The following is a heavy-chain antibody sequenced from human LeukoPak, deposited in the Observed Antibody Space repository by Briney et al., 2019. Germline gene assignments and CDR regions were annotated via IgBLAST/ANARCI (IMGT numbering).Heavy chain of an antibody. D-gene: IGHD7-27*01. CDR3: ARAAWGSGFDI. CDR1: GYTFTGYY. J-gene: IGHJ3*02. Sequence: ASVKVSCKASGYTFTGYYVHWVRQAPGQGFEWMGWLDPNSGGTKNAQNFQGRVTMTRDTSISTAYMELSRLTSDDTAVDYCARAAWGSGFDIWGQGTMVTVSS. V-gene: IGHV1-2*02. CDR2: LDPNSGGT.